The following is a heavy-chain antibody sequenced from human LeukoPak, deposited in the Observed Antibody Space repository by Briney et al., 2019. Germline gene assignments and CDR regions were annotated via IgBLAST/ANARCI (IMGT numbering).Heavy chain of an antibody. CDR1: GFTFSSYS. D-gene: IGHD5-18*01. CDR2: ISSSSSTL. J-gene: IGHJ4*02. Sequence: GGSLRLSCAASGFTFSSYSMNWVRQAPGKGPEWVSYISSSSSTLYYADSVKGRFTISKDNAKKSLYLQMTSLRAEDTAVYYCARNRGMVTSEFDYWGQGTLVTVSS. CDR3: ARNRGMVTSEFDY. V-gene: IGHV3-48*01.